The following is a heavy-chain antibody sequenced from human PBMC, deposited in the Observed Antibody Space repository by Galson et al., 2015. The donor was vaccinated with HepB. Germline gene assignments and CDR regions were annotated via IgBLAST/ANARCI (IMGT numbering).Heavy chain of an antibody. D-gene: IGHD3-3*01. CDR3: VRDGEIVGVVPIHFDY. CDR1: GFTFSSYA. J-gene: IGHJ4*02. V-gene: IGHV3-23*01. Sequence: SLRLSCAASGFTFSSYAMSWVRQAPGKGLEWVSTISVTGGSTYYAGSVKGRFTISRDNSKNTLNLQMNSLRGEDTALYYCVRDGEIVGVVPIHFDYWGQGALVTVSS. CDR2: ISVTGGST.